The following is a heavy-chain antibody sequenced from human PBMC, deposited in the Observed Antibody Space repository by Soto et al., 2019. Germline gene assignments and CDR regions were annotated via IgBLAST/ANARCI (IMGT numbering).Heavy chain of an antibody. CDR3: ARVPPPYCSSTSCYGGLHPDLWFDP. V-gene: IGHV6-1*01. D-gene: IGHD2-2*01. Sequence: PSQTLSLTCAISGDSVSSNSAAWNWIRQSPSRGLEWLGRTYYRSKWYNDYAVSVKSRITINPDTSKNQFSLQLNSVTPEDTAVYYCARVPPPYCSSTSCYGGLHPDLWFDPWGQGTLVNVS. CDR1: GDSVSSNSAA. J-gene: IGHJ5*02. CDR2: TYYRSKWYN.